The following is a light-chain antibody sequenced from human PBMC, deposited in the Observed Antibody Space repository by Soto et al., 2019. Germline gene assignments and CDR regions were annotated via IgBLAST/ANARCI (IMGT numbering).Light chain of an antibody. J-gene: IGKJ1*01. CDR1: QNISSR. Sequence: DIQMTQSPSTLSASVGDRVTITCRDSQNISSRLAWYQQKPGKAPNLLIYKASSLESGVPSRFSGSGSGTEFALTISSLQPDVFATYYCQQYTDIPWTFGQGTKVEIK. V-gene: IGKV1-5*03. CDR2: KAS. CDR3: QQYTDIPWT.